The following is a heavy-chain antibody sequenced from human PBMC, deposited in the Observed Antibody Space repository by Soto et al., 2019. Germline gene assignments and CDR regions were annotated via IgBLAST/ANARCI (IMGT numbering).Heavy chain of an antibody. CDR1: GFTFNNYA. J-gene: IGHJ4*02. CDR2: ISGGGDTT. Sequence: EVQLLESGGGLVQPGGSLGLSCAASGFTFNNYAMTWVRQAPGKGLEWVSAISGGGDTTSYADSVKGRFTVSRDGSKNTVYLQMSSLRAEDTALYYCAKGRGGSGSLTPRVDFWGQGTLVTVSS. CDR3: AKGRGGSGSLTPRVDF. D-gene: IGHD3-10*01. V-gene: IGHV3-23*01.